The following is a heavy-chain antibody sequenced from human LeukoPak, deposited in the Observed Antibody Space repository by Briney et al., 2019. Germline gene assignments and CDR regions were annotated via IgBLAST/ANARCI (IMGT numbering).Heavy chain of an antibody. CDR2: INSDGSST. Sequence: SGGSLRLSCAASGFTFSNYWMHWVRQAPGKGLVWVSRINSDGSSTSYADSVKGRFTISRDNAKNTLYLQMNSLRGEDTAVYFCSRDIPTSAWYVDYWGQGTLVTVSS. CDR3: SRDIPTSAWYVDY. V-gene: IGHV3-74*01. D-gene: IGHD2-21*01. CDR1: GFTFSNYW. J-gene: IGHJ4*02.